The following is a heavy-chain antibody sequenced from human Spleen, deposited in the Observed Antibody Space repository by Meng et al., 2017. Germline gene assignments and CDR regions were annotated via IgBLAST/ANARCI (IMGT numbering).Heavy chain of an antibody. Sequence: ASVKVSCKASGYTFTSYGISWVRQAPGQGLEWMGWISAYNGNTNYAQKLQGRVTMTTDTSTSTAYMELRSLRSDDTAVYYCARGPYYYDSSAYDTDYWGQGTLVTVSS. CDR1: GYTFTSYG. V-gene: IGHV1-18*01. CDR3: ARGPYYYDSSAYDTDY. D-gene: IGHD3-22*01. J-gene: IGHJ4*02. CDR2: ISAYNGNT.